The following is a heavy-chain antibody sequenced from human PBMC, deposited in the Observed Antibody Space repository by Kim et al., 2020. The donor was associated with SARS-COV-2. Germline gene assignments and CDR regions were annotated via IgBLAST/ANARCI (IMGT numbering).Heavy chain of an antibody. CDR3: ARDSYYYDSSGYYYSPWYYYGMDA. V-gene: IGHV3-33*08. D-gene: IGHD3-22*01. J-gene: IGHJ6*02. Sequence: GGSLRLSCAASGFTFSSYGMHWVRQAPGKGLEWVAVIWYDGSNKYYADSVKGRFTISRDNSKNTLYLQMNSLRAEDTAVYYCARDSYYYDSSGYYYSPWYYYGMDAWGQGTTVTVSS. CDR2: IWYDGSNK. CDR1: GFTFSSYG.